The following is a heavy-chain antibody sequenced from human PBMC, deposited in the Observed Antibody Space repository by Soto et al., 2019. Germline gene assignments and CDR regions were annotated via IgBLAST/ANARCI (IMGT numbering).Heavy chain of an antibody. CDR3: ARYWLSYSLNYCRGIYV. V-gene: IGHV5-51*01. J-gene: IGHJ6*02. CDR1: GYNFATDW. D-gene: IGHD5-18*01. Sequence: GVLKTPSRGSGYNFATDWIGWVRQMHGKGLERMGIIYTAHSDTRYSPSSQGQVTISADKSIITAYVQWSILKASDTSMYYCARYWLSYSLNYCRGIYVFGQGTTVTVSS. CDR2: IYTAHSDT.